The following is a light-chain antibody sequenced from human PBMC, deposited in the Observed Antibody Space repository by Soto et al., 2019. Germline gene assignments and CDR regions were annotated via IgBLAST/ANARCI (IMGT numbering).Light chain of an antibody. Sequence: EIVLTQSPGTLSLSPGERATLSCRGSQSVSSSYLAWYQQKPGQAPRLLIYGASRRATGFPDRFSGSGSGTDFTLTISRLEPEDFAVYYCQQYGSSPLTFGGGTKVEIK. CDR2: GAS. CDR1: QSVSSSY. V-gene: IGKV3-20*01. CDR3: QQYGSSPLT. J-gene: IGKJ4*01.